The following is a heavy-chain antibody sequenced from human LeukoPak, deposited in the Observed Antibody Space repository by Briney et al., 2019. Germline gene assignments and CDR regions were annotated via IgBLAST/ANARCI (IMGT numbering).Heavy chain of an antibody. CDR3: ARHARIVGTTNYLEGYFDY. CDR1: GYSFTSYW. Sequence: EPLKISCKGSGYSFTSYWIGWVRQTPGKGLEGMGIIYPGDDATRYSPSFQAQVTISADKSISTAYLQWSSLKASDTAMYYCARHARIVGTTNYLEGYFDYWGQGILVTVSS. D-gene: IGHD1-26*01. V-gene: IGHV5-51*01. CDR2: IYPGDDAT. J-gene: IGHJ4*02.